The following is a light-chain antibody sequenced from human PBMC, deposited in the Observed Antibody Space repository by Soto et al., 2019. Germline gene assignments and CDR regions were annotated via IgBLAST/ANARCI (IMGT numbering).Light chain of an antibody. J-gene: IGKJ4*01. Sequence: DIQMTQSPSTLSASVGDRVIITCRASQSISSWLAWYQQKPGKAPKLLIYGASSLDSGVPSRFSGSGSGPEFTLTISSLQPDDFATYYCQHYDGYSAFTFGGGTKVEIK. CDR2: GAS. CDR3: QHYDGYSAFT. CDR1: QSISSW. V-gene: IGKV1-5*03.